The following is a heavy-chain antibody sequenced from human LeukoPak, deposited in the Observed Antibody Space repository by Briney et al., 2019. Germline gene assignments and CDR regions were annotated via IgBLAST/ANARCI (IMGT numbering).Heavy chain of an antibody. Sequence: SETLSLTCTVSGGSISSYYWSWIRQPPGKGLEWIGYINYSGSTNYNPSLKSRVTMSVDTSKNQFSLKLSSVTAADTAMYYCAREGRQDYVYFDHWAQGSLVTVSS. J-gene: IGHJ4*02. V-gene: IGHV4-59*01. CDR3: AREGRQDYVYFDH. CDR1: GGSISSYY. D-gene: IGHD4-17*01. CDR2: INYSGST.